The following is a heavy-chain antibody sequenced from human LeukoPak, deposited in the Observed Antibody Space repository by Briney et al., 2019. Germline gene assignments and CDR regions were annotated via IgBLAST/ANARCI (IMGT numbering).Heavy chain of an antibody. CDR1: GGSISSSSYY. Sequence: NPSETLSLTCTVSGGSISSSSYYWRWIRQPPGKGLEWIGIIYYSGSTYYNPSLKSRVTISVDTSKIQFSLKLSSVTAADTAVYYCARHFQDDSSGYYYPYFDYWGQGTLVTVSS. CDR3: ARHFQDDSSGYYYPYFDY. J-gene: IGHJ4*02. D-gene: IGHD3-22*01. V-gene: IGHV4-39*01. CDR2: IYYSGST.